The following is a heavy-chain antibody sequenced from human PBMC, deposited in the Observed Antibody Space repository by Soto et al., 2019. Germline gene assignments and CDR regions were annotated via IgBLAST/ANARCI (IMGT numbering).Heavy chain of an antibody. CDR3: ANDRGDGNDDLGYQLDC. CDR2: IGGSGDNT. J-gene: IGHJ4*02. D-gene: IGHD5-12*01. V-gene: IGHV3-23*01. CDR1: GFTFTNSA. Sequence: EVHLLETGGGLVQPGGSLRLSCAASGFTFTNSAMNWVRQASGKGLEWVSTIGGSGDNTYYADSVKGRFTVSRDNPKITLYSQMTKLRVEDTAVYYCANDRGDGNDDLGYQLDCWGQGALVTVSS.